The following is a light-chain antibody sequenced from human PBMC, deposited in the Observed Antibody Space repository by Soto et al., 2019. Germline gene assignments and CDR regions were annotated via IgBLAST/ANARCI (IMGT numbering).Light chain of an antibody. J-gene: IGKJ1*01. Sequence: EIVMRQSPATLSVSPGQRATLSCRASQSVGSDLAWYQQKPGQAPGLLIYGASTRATGIAARFSGSGSGTDFTLTISSLPSEDFAVYNCQQYNNWLWTFGQGTKVEIK. CDR2: GAS. CDR3: QQYNNWLWT. V-gene: IGKV3-15*01. CDR1: QSVGSD.